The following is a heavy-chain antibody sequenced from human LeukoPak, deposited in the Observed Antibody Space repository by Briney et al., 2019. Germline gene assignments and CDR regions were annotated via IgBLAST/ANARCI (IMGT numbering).Heavy chain of an antibody. D-gene: IGHD5-18*01. J-gene: IGHJ5*02. Sequence: GGSLRLSCAASGFTFRNYSLNWVRQAPGKGLEWVSSISTSDNYIYYADSVKGRFTISRDNARNSLYLQMNSLRTEDTALYYCAKDGYSYGPNWFDPWGQGTLVTVSS. CDR3: AKDGYSYGPNWFDP. V-gene: IGHV3-21*04. CDR2: ISTSDNYI. CDR1: GFTFRNYS.